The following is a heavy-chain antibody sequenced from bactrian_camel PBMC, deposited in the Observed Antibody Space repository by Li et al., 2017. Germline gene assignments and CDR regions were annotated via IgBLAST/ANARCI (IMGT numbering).Heavy chain of an antibody. CDR1: GYSNDSIC. CDR2: IVSSGGST. Sequence: HVQLVESGGGCVQAGGSLRLSCVASGYSNDSICLGWFRQVPGKEREGVAAIVSSGGSTWYADSVKGRFTIARDNAEDMLYLQMDNLRPDDSGMYYCALAWCSVCESWSGYTDLGRVPQVTVS. D-gene: IGHD3*01. V-gene: IGHV3S63*01. J-gene: IGHJ4*01.